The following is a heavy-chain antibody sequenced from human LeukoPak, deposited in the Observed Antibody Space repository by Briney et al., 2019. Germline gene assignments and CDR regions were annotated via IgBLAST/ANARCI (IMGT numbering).Heavy chain of an antibody. J-gene: IGHJ4*02. D-gene: IGHD6-19*01. V-gene: IGHV3-33*01. CDR2: IWYDGSNK. Sequence: GRSLRLSCAASGFTFSSYGMHWVRQAPGKGLEWVAVIWYDGSNKYYADSVKGRFTISRDNSKNTLYLQMNSLRAEDTAVYYCARLGGRYSSGWLGYWGQGTLVTVSS. CDR3: ARLGGRYSSGWLGY. CDR1: GFTFSSYG.